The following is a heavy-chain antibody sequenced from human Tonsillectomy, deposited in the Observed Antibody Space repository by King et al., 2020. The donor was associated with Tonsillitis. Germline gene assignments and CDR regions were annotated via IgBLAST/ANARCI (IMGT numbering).Heavy chain of an antibody. CDR3: ARAIFGYGMDV. J-gene: IGHJ6*02. D-gene: IGHD3-3*02. CDR1: GFTFSSYS. V-gene: IGHV3-48*01. Sequence: VQLVESGGGLVQPGGSLRLSCAASGFTFSSYSMNWVRQAPGKGLEWVSYISRSSSTIYYVDSVKGRFTISRDKAKNSLYLQLNSLRAEDTAVYYCARAIFGYGMDVWGQGTTVTVSS. CDR2: ISRSSSTI.